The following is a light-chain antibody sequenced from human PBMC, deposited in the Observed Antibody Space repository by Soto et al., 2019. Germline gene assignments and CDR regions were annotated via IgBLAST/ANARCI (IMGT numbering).Light chain of an antibody. Sequence: QSALTQPASVSGFPGQSITISCTGTSSDVGSYHPVSWYQQQPGKAPKLMIYDDSRRATGVSNRLSGSKSGNTASLTISGLQAEDEADYYCCSYADSRTYVFGTGTKLTVL. CDR1: SSDVGSYHP. J-gene: IGLJ1*01. V-gene: IGLV2-23*01. CDR3: CSYADSRTYV. CDR2: DDS.